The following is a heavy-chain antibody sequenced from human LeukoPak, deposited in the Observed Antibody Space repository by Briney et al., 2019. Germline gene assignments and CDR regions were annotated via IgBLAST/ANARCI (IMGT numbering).Heavy chain of an antibody. J-gene: IGHJ4*02. CDR2: IYPSDSDT. Sequence: GESLKISCKASGYSFTTYRIAWVRQMPEKGLEWMGIIYPSDSDTRYSPSFRGQVTISADKSISTAYLQWSSLKASDTAIYYCARALIFGDSALFDYWGQGTLVTVSS. D-gene: IGHD4-17*01. V-gene: IGHV5-51*01. CDR3: ARALIFGDSALFDY. CDR1: GYSFTTYR.